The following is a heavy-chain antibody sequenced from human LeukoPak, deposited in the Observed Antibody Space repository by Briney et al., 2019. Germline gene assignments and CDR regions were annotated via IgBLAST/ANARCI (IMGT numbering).Heavy chain of an antibody. Sequence: SETLSLTCSISGGSISSSYWSWIRQPPGKGLEWIGYIYYSGSTNYNPSLKSRVTISVDTSKNQFSLKLSSVTAADSAVYYCARPGIRDYFYYMVVWGEGTPVTVSS. CDR2: IYYSGST. D-gene: IGHD3-3*02. CDR1: GGSISSSY. CDR3: ARPGIRDYFYYMVV. V-gene: IGHV4-59*01. J-gene: IGHJ6*03.